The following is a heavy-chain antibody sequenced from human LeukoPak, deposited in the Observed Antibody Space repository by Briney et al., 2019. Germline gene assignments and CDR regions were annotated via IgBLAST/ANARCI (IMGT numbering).Heavy chain of an antibody. Sequence: ASVKVSCKASGYTFTGYYMHWVRQAPGQGLEWMGIINPSGGSTSYAQKFQGRVTMTRDMSTSTVYMELSSLRAEDTAVYYCARDSETGYYDFWSGLFDYWGQGTLVTVSS. CDR1: GYTFTGYY. V-gene: IGHV1-46*01. CDR2: INPSGGST. D-gene: IGHD3-3*01. J-gene: IGHJ4*02. CDR3: ARDSETGYYDFWSGLFDY.